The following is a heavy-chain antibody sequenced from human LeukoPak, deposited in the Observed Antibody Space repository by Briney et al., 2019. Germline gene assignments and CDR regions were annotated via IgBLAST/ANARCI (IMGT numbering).Heavy chain of an antibody. V-gene: IGHV3-11*01. Sequence: PGGSLRLSCAASGFTFSDYYMSWIRQAPGKGLEWVSYISSSGSTIYCADSVKGRFTISRDNAKNSLYLQMNSLRAEDTAVYYCARDPPYYYYGMDVWGQGTTVTVSS. CDR2: ISSSGSTI. CDR3: ARDPPYYYYGMDV. J-gene: IGHJ6*02. CDR1: GFTFSDYY.